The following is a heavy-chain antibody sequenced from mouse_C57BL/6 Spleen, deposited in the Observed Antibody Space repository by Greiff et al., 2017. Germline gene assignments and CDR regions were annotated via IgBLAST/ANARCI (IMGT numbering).Heavy chain of an antibody. D-gene: IGHD4-1*01. Sequence: VQLQQSGPELVKPGASVKISCKASGYSFTGYYMNWVKQSPEKSLEWIGEINPSTGGTTYNQKFKAKATLTVDKSSSTAYLQLKSLTSEDSAVYYCARPGGTEFADWGQGTLVTVSA. CDR3: ARPGGTEFAD. CDR2: INPSTGGT. V-gene: IGHV1-42*01. J-gene: IGHJ3*01. CDR1: GYSFTGYY.